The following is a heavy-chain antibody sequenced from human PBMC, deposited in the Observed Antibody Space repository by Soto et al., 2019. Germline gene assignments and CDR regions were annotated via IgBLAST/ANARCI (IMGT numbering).Heavy chain of an antibody. CDR3: ARIVVVTAIPYYFDY. CDR2: IYYSGST. J-gene: IGHJ4*02. Sequence: SETLSLTCTVSGGSISSSSYYWGWIRQSPGKGLEWIGSIYYSGSTYYNPSLKSRVTISVDTSKNQFSLKLSSVTAADTAVYYCARIVVVTAIPYYFDYWGQGTLVTVSS. V-gene: IGHV4-39*01. CDR1: GGSISSSSYY. D-gene: IGHD2-21*02.